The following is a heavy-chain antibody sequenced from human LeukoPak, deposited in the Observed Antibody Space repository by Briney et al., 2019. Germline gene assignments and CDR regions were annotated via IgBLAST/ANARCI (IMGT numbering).Heavy chain of an antibody. CDR2: ISGSDGST. V-gene: IGHV3-23*01. CDR1: GFTFSNYA. D-gene: IGHD3-22*01. J-gene: IGHJ4*02. Sequence: PGGSLKLSCAASGFTFSNYAMSWVRQAPGKGLEWVSGISGSDGSTYYAGSVKGRFTISRDDSKNTLFLQLTSLRAEDTAVYYCAKDLAYYYDSSGYYPGDFDYWGQGTLVTVSS. CDR3: AKDLAYYYDSSGYYPGDFDY.